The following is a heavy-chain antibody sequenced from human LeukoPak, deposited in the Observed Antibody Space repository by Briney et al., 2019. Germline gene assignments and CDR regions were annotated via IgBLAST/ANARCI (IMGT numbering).Heavy chain of an antibody. D-gene: IGHD2-2*01. V-gene: IGHV1-69*06. Sequence: SVKVSFKASRGTFSSYAISWVRQAPGQGLEWMGGIIPIFGTANYAQKFQGRVTITADKSTSQAYMELSSLRSEHTAVYYCSSQYPYILDGMDVWGKGTTVSVSS. J-gene: IGHJ6*04. CDR3: SSQYPYILDGMDV. CDR1: RGTFSSYA. CDR2: IIPIFGTA.